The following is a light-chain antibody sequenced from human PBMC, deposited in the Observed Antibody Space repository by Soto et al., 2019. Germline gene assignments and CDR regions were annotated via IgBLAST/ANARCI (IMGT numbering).Light chain of an antibody. CDR2: AAS. J-gene: IGKJ1*01. Sequence: DIQMTQSPSSLSASVGDRVTITCRASQGISTYLNWYQKKPGKAPKLLIYAASSLQSGVPSRFSGSGSGTDFTLTISSLQPDDSATYYCQQYNTFWTFGQGTKVDIK. CDR3: QQYNTFWT. V-gene: IGKV1-39*01. CDR1: QGISTY.